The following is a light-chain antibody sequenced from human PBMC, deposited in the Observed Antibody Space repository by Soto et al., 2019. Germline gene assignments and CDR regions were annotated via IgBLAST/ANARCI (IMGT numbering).Light chain of an antibody. V-gene: IGKV3-11*01. CDR1: QGISSN. CDR3: QQRSNWPWT. J-gene: IGKJ1*01. CDR2: GAS. Sequence: VLTQSPATLSLSPWERATLSCRASQGISSNLAWYQQKHGQAPRLLIYGASNRATGIPARFSGSGSGTDFTLTISSLEPEDFAVYYCQQRSNWPWTFGQGTKVDIK.